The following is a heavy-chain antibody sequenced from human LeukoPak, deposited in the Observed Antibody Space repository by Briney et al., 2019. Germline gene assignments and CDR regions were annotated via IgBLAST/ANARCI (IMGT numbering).Heavy chain of an antibody. CDR3: TRDPGYSGYDRGNWFDP. D-gene: IGHD5-12*01. Sequence: GGSLRLSCAASGFTFSSYGMHWVRQAPGKGLEWVAVISYDGSNKYYADSVKGRFTISRDNSKNTLYLQMNSLRAEDTAVYYCTRDPGYSGYDRGNWFDPWGQGTLVTVSS. V-gene: IGHV3-30*03. J-gene: IGHJ5*02. CDR2: ISYDGSNK. CDR1: GFTFSSYG.